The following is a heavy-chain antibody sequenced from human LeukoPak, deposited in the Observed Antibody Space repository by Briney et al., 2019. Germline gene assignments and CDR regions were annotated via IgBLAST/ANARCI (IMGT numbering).Heavy chain of an antibody. D-gene: IGHD6-13*01. V-gene: IGHV4-39*07. CDR3: ARDRQQLVRGDHFDY. CDR2: IYNSGST. J-gene: IGHJ4*02. Sequence: SETLSLTCIVSGGSISSSNYFWVWIRQPPGKRLEWIGSIYNSGSTYNNPSLKSRVTISVDTSKNQFSLKLSSVTAADTAVYYCARDRQQLVRGDHFDYWGQGTLVTVSS. CDR1: GGSISSSNYF.